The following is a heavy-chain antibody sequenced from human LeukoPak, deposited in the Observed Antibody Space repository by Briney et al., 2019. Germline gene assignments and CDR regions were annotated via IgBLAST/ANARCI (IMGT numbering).Heavy chain of an antibody. Sequence: GESLKISCKGSGYSFTSYWTGWVRQMPGKGLEWMGIIYPGDSDTRYSPSFQGQVTISADKSISTAYLQWSSLKASDTAMYYCASVEYSSGWYFDYWGQGTLVTVSS. J-gene: IGHJ4*02. V-gene: IGHV5-51*01. CDR1: GYSFTSYW. CDR2: IYPGDSDT. D-gene: IGHD6-19*01. CDR3: ASVEYSSGWYFDY.